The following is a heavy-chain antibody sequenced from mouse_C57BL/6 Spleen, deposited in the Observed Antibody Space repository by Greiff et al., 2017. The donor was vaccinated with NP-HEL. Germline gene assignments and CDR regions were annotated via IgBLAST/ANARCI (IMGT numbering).Heavy chain of an antibody. CDR3: ARGNWEAY. CDR1: GYTFTDYY. CDR2: INPNNGGT. J-gene: IGHJ3*01. Sequence: EVQLQQSGPELVKPGASVKISCKASGYTFTDYYMNWVKQSHGKSLEWIGDINPNNGGTSYNQKFKGKATLPVDKSSSTAYMELRSLTSEDSAVYYCARGNWEAYWGQGTLVTVSA. D-gene: IGHD4-1*01. V-gene: IGHV1-26*01.